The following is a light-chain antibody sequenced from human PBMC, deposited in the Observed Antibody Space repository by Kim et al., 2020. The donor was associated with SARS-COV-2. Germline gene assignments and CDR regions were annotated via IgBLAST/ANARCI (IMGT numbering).Light chain of an antibody. CDR1: QSVSSN. J-gene: IGKJ1*01. CDR3: QQRNNWPPSWT. CDR2: DAS. V-gene: IGKV3-11*01. Sequence: ETVLTQSPATLSFSPGERATLSCRASQSVSSNLAWYQQKPGQAPRLLIYDASNRATGIPARFSGSGSGTDFTLTISSLEPEDFAVYYCQQRNNWPPSWTFGQGTKVDIK.